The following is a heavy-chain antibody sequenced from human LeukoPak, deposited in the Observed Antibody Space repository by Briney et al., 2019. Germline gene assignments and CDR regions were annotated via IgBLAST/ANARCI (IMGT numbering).Heavy chain of an antibody. J-gene: IGHJ4*02. CDR3: SGRDSSRSPRAY. Sequence: GGSLRLSCAASGLTFTDFWMNWVRLAPGRGLEWLANIKPDGNEKYYVDSVKGRFAISRDNAKKEVYLDMNDLRDEGTGGCYCSGRDSSRSPRAYWGQGTLVRVSS. CDR2: IKPDGNEK. V-gene: IGHV3-7*01. CDR1: GLTFTDFW. D-gene: IGHD2-2*01.